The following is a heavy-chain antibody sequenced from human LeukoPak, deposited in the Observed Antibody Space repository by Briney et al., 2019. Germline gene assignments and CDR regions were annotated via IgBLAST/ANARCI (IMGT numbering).Heavy chain of an antibody. D-gene: IGHD3-10*01. Sequence: PGGSLRLSRAASGFTFRSHGMHWVRQAPGKGLEWVTFIGYDGSNKYYADSVKGRFTISRDNSKNTLYLEMNSLRVEDTAVYYCSCDGAYGSGSSPHYYYYMDVWGKGTTVTVSS. J-gene: IGHJ6*03. CDR3: SCDGAYGSGSSPHYYYYMDV. CDR2: IGYDGSNK. CDR1: GFTFRSHG. V-gene: IGHV3-30*02.